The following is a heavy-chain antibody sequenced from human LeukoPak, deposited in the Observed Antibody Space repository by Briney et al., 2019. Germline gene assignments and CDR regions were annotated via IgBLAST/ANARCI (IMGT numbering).Heavy chain of an antibody. D-gene: IGHD3-3*01. CDR2: ISSSSSYI. V-gene: IGHV3-21*01. J-gene: IGHJ4*02. CDR1: GFTFSSYS. Sequence: SGGSLRLSCAASGFTFSSYSMNWVRQAPGKGLEWVSSISSSSSYIYYADSVKGRFTISRDNAKNSLYLQMNSLRAEDTAVYYCARGARARLYTGGGVVITYFDYWGQGTLVTVSS. CDR3: ARGARARLYTGGGVVITYFDY.